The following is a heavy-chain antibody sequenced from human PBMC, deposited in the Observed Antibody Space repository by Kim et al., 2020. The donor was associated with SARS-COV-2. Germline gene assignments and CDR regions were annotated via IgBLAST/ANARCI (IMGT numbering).Heavy chain of an antibody. Sequence: GESLKISCKGSGYSFTSYWIGWVRQMPGKGLEWMGFIYPGDSDTRYSPSFQGQVTISADKSISTAYLQWSSLKASDTAMYYCARQLSWNDLRSETIHLLGPGYLGQGTLVTVSS. V-gene: IGHV5-51*01. J-gene: IGHJ4*02. CDR1: GYSFTSYW. D-gene: IGHD1-1*01. CDR3: ARQLSWNDLRSETIHLLGPGY. CDR2: IYPGDSDT.